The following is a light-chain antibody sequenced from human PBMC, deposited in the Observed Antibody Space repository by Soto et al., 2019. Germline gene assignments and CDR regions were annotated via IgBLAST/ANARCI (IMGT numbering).Light chain of an antibody. CDR2: DNS. Sequence: QSVLTQPPSMSAAPGKKVTISCSGSSFNVGSNYVSWYQQLPGTAPKLLIYDNSRRPSGIPDRSSGSKSGTSATLGITGLQNGDEADYYCGTWDDRLNAGVFGGGTKVTVL. J-gene: IGLJ2*01. CDR3: GTWDDRLNAGV. V-gene: IGLV1-51*01. CDR1: SFNVGSNY.